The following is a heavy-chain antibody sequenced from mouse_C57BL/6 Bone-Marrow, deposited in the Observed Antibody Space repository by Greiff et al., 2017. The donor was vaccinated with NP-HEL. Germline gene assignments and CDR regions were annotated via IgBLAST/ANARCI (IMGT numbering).Heavy chain of an antibody. CDR3: AREGGIAY. J-gene: IGHJ3*01. Sequence: EVQLQQSGPELVKPGASVKIPCKASGYTFTDYNMDWVKQSHGKSLEWIGDINPNNGGTIYNQKFKGKATLTVDKSSSTAYMELRSLTSEDTAVYYCAREGGIAYWGQGTLVTVSA. CDR1: GYTFTDYN. CDR2: INPNNGGT. V-gene: IGHV1-18*01.